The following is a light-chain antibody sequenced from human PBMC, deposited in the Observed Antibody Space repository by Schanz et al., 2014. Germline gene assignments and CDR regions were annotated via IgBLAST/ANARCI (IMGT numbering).Light chain of an antibody. J-gene: IGLJ1*01. V-gene: IGLV1-40*01. CDR2: GNT. CDR1: SSNIGARYD. CDR3: SSYTSTSTLV. Sequence: QSVLTQPPSVSGAPGQRVTISCTGSSSNIGARYDVHWYQQLPGTAPKLLIYGNTNRPSGVPDRFSGSNSGTSASLAITGLQAEDEADYYCSSYTSTSTLVFGTGTKLTVL.